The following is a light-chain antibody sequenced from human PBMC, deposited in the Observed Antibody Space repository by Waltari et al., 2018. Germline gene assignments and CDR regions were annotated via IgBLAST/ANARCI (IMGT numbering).Light chain of an antibody. CDR2: GAS. V-gene: IGKV3-15*01. Sequence: SCRASQIVSSNLAWYQQKSGQSPRVLIYGASTRATGIAARFSGCGSGTEFTLTISSLQSEDFALYYCQQYNEWPRTFGQGTKVEI. CDR3: QQYNEWPRT. J-gene: IGKJ1*01. CDR1: QIVSSN.